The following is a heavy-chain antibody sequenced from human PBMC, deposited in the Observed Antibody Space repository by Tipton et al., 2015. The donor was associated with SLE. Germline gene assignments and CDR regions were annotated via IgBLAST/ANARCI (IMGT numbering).Heavy chain of an antibody. CDR1: GFMFNSYA. V-gene: IGHV3-30-3*01. CDR3: ARDFGEWELQTAGAFDI. Sequence: SLRLSCAASGFMFNSYAMNWVRQAPGKGLEWVATISYDGNNEFYADSVKGRFTISRDDSKNTLYLQMNSLRAEDTAVYYCARDFGEWELQTAGAFDIWGQGTMVTVSS. D-gene: IGHD1-26*01. CDR2: ISYDGNNE. J-gene: IGHJ3*02.